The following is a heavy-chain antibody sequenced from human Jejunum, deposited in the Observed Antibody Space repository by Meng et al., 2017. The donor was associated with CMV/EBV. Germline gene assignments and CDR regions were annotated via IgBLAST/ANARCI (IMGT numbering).Heavy chain of an antibody. J-gene: IGHJ3*02. D-gene: IGHD6-19*01. V-gene: IGHV3-7*01. CDR1: GFTFSSYW. CDR3: AKHYTRTVADAFDI. Sequence: GFTFSSYWMSWVRQAPGKGLEWVANIKQDGSEKYYVDSVKGRFTISRDNAKNSLYLQMNSLRVDDTAVYYCAKHYTRTVADAFDIWGQGTMVTVSS. CDR2: IKQDGSEK.